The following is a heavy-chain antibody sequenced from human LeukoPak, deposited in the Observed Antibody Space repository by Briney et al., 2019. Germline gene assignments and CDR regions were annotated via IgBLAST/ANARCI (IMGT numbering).Heavy chain of an antibody. V-gene: IGHV5-10-1*01. D-gene: IGHD2-2*01. Sequence: GESLKISCKGSGYRFTSYWISWVRPMPGKGLEWMGRVDPSDSYTNYSPSFQGHVTISADKSISTAYLQWSSLKASDTAMYYCARHPGWTYCSSTSCSSYYFDYWGQGTLVTVSS. CDR1: GYRFTSYW. CDR2: VDPSDSYT. CDR3: ARHPGWTYCSSTSCSSYYFDY. J-gene: IGHJ4*02.